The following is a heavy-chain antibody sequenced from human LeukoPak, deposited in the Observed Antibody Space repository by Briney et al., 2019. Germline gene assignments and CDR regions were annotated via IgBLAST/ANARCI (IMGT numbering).Heavy chain of an antibody. CDR3: AGGNGAARRPNWFDP. CDR1: GFTFSSYA. J-gene: IGHJ5*02. Sequence: GGSLRLSCAASGFTFSSYAMHWVRQAPGKGLEWVAVISYDGSNKYYADSVKGRFTISRDNSKNTLYLQMNSLRAEDTAVYYCAGGNGAARRPNWFDPWGQGTLVTVSS. D-gene: IGHD6-6*01. V-gene: IGHV3-30*04. CDR2: ISYDGSNK.